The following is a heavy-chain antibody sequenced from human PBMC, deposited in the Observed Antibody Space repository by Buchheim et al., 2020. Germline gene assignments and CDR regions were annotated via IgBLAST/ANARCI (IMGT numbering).Heavy chain of an antibody. D-gene: IGHD3/OR15-3a*01. Sequence: QVQLVQSGAEVKKPGSSVKVSCKASVGTFSSYAISWVRQAPGQGLEWMGWIIPILGIANNAQKFQGRVTITADKSTSTAYMELSSLRSEDTDVYYCARDRMRTGYYNYWGQGTL. CDR3: ARDRMRTGYYNY. J-gene: IGHJ4*02. V-gene: IGHV1-69*04. CDR1: VGTFSSYA. CDR2: IIPILGIA.